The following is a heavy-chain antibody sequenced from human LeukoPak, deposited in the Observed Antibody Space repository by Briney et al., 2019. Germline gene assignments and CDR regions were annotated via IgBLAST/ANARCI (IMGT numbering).Heavy chain of an antibody. CDR3: AKGGPTAARDMYV. Sequence: GGSLRLSCAASGFTFDEYTMHWVRQPPGKGLEWVSLMTWDAGTTYYADSVKGRFTISRDNSKNSLYLQMNSLRSEDTALYYCAKGGPTAARDMYVWGKGTTVTVSS. J-gene: IGHJ6*03. CDR1: GFTFDEYT. V-gene: IGHV3-43*01. CDR2: MTWDAGTT. D-gene: IGHD2-2*01.